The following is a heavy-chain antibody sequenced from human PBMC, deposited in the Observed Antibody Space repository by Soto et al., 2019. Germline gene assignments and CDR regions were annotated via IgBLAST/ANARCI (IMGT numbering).Heavy chain of an antibody. V-gene: IGHV3-43*01. CDR1: GFTFDDYT. CDR3: AKDLDYDSSGYSFDY. Sequence: GSLRLSCAASGFTFDDYTMHWVRQAPGKGLEWVSLISWDGGSTYYADSVKGRFTISRDNSKNSLYLQMNSLRTEDTALYYCAKDLDYDSSGYSFDYWGQGTLVTVSS. CDR2: ISWDGGST. J-gene: IGHJ4*02. D-gene: IGHD3-22*01.